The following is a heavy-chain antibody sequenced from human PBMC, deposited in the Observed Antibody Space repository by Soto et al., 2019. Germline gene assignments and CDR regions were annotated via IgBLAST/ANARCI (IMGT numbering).Heavy chain of an antibody. D-gene: IGHD2-2*01. CDR2: ISAYNGNT. Sequence: GASVKVSCKASGYTFTSYGISWVRQAPGQGLEWMGWISAYNGNTNYAQKLQGRVTMTTDTSTSTAYMELRSLRSDDTAAYYCARAEYCSSTSSCYFDYWGQGTLVTVSS. CDR3: ARAEYCSSTSSCYFDY. J-gene: IGHJ4*02. CDR1: GYTFTSYG. V-gene: IGHV1-18*01.